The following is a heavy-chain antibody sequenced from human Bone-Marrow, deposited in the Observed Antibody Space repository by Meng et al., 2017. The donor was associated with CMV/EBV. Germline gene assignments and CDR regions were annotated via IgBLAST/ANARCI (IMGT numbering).Heavy chain of an antibody. J-gene: IGHJ4*02. CDR2: ISYDGSNK. D-gene: IGHD5-18*01. Sequence: GGSLRLSCAASGFTFSSYAMHWVRQAPGKGLEWVAVISYDGSNKYYADSVKGGFTISRDTSKNTLYLQMNSLRAEDTAVYYCARDVTRIQLCPRGVYSWEQGTRVTGSS. CDR3: ARDVTRIQLCPRGVYS. CDR1: GFTFSSYA. V-gene: IGHV3-30-3*01.